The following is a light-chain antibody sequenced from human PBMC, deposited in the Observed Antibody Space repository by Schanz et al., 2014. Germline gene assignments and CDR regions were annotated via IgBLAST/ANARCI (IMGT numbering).Light chain of an antibody. CDR1: SSNIGAGYD. V-gene: IGLV1-40*01. Sequence: QSVLTQSPSVSGAPGQRVTISCTGSSSNIGAGYDVHWYQQLPGTAPKLLIYGNSNRPSGVPDRFSGSKSGTSPSLAITGLQAEDEADYYCQSYDSSLSGWVFGEGTKLTVL. J-gene: IGLJ3*02. CDR3: QSYDSSLSGWV. CDR2: GNS.